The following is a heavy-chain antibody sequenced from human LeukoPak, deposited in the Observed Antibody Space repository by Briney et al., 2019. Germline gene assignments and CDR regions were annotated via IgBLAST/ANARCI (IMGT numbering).Heavy chain of an antibody. CDR1: GYTFTGYY. CDR2: INPNSGGT. D-gene: IGHD3-16*02. V-gene: IGHV1-2*02. J-gene: IGHJ4*02. Sequence: GASVKVSCKASGYTFTGYYMHWVRQAPGQGLEWMGWINPNSGGTNYAQKFQGRVTMTRDTSISTAYMELSRLRSDDTAVYYCARAVRLGELSSRSPPHYWGQGTLVTVSS. CDR3: ARAVRLGELSSRSPPHY.